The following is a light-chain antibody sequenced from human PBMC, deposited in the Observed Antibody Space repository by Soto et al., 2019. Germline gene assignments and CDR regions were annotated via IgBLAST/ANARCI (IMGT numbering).Light chain of an antibody. CDR3: CSYAGSHTVV. Sequence: QSALTQPASVSGSPGQSITISCTGTSSDVGGYNLVSWYQQHPGKAPKFLIYESTKRPSGVSNRFTGSRSGNTASLAISGLQAEDEADYYCCSYAGSHTVVFGGGTKVTVL. V-gene: IGLV2-23*01. CDR2: EST. J-gene: IGLJ3*02. CDR1: SSDVGGYNL.